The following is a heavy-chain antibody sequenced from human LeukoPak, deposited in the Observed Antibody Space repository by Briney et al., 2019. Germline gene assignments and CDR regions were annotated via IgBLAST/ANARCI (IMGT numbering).Heavy chain of an antibody. V-gene: IGHV3-74*01. J-gene: IGHJ4*02. CDR2: INSDGSST. D-gene: IGHD6-13*01. Sequence: GGSLRLSCAASGFTFSSYWMHWVRQAPGKGLVWVSRINSDGSSTSYADSVKGRFTISRDNSKNTLYLQMNSLRAEDTAVYYCAKDGSWYAYYFDYWGQGTLVTVSS. CDR3: AKDGSWYAYYFDY. CDR1: GFTFSSYW.